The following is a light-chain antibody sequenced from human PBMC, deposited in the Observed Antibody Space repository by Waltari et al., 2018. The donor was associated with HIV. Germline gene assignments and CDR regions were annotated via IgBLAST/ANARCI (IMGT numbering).Light chain of an antibody. Sequence: QSALTQPRSVSGSPGQSVTISCTGTSSNAGGSNYLPWYQQHPGTAPKLMIYDLSKRPSGVHDRFSGSKSGNTASLTISGLQAEDEADYYCCPYAGSYSWVFGGGTKLTVL. V-gene: IGLV2-11*01. J-gene: IGLJ3*02. CDR1: SSNAGGSNY. CDR3: CPYAGSYSWV. CDR2: DLS.